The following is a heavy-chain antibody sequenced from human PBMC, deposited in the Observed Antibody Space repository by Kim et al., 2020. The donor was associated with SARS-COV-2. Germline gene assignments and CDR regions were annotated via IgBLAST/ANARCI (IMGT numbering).Heavy chain of an antibody. D-gene: IGHD3-10*01. CDR1: GYTFTSYD. V-gene: IGHV1-8*01. Sequence: ASVKVSCKASGYTFTSYDINWVRQATGQGLEWMGWMNPNSGNTGYAQKFQCRVTMPRNTSISTAYMELSSLRSEDTAVYYCARGPPQDNGSGSSWFDPWGQGNLVTVSS. J-gene: IGHJ5*02. CDR2: MNPNSGNT. CDR3: ARGPPQDNGSGSSWFDP.